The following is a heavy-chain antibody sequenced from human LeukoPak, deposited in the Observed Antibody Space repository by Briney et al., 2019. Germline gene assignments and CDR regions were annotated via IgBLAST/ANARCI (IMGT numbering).Heavy chain of an antibody. J-gene: IGHJ4*02. Sequence: AGGSLRLSCAASGFTFSSYAKYWVRQAPGKGLEYVSAISTNGGSTYYANSVKGRFTISRDNSRNTVFLQMNSLRDEDTAVYYCARGSTHGSSGYLRPFDYWGRGTLVTVSS. CDR1: GFTFSSYA. CDR3: ARGSTHGSSGYLRPFDY. CDR2: ISTNGGST. V-gene: IGHV3-64*01. D-gene: IGHD3-22*01.